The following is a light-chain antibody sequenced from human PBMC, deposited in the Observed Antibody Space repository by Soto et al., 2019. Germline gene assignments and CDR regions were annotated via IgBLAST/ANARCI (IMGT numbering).Light chain of an antibody. V-gene: IGKV1-5*01. CDR2: DAS. CDR1: QSINNW. J-gene: IGKJ2*01. Sequence: DIQMTQSPSTLSASVGDRVTFTCRASQSINNWLAWYQQKPGKAPKLLIYDASTLESGVPSRFSGSKSGTKFTLTISNLQPDDFATYYCQRYNSYSYTFGQGTNLEIK. CDR3: QRYNSYSYT.